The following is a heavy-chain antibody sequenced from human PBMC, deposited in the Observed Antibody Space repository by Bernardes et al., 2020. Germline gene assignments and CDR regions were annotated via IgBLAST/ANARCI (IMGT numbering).Heavy chain of an antibody. Sequence: SETLSLTCTVSGGSISSYYWSWFRQPPGKGLEWIGYIYYSGSTNYNPSLKSRVTISVDTSKNQFSLKLSSVTAADTAVYYCARDRRCWSGRDAFAIWGQGTMVTVSS. CDR3: ARDRRCWSGRDAFAI. CDR1: GGSISSYY. D-gene: IGHD3-3*01. CDR2: IYYSGST. V-gene: IGHV4-59*01. J-gene: IGHJ3*02.